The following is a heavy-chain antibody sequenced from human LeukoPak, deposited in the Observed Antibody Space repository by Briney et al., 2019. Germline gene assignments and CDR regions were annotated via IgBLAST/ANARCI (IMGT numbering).Heavy chain of an antibody. J-gene: IGHJ4*02. Sequence: GGSLRLSCAASGFTFSSYSMNWVRQAPGKGLGWVSSISSSSSYIYYADSVKGRFTISRDNAKNSLYLQMNSLRAEDTAVYYCARVFDTAMVDLDYWGQGTLVTVSS. CDR3: ARVFDTAMVDLDY. CDR1: GFTFSSYS. D-gene: IGHD5-18*01. V-gene: IGHV3-21*01. CDR2: ISSSSSYI.